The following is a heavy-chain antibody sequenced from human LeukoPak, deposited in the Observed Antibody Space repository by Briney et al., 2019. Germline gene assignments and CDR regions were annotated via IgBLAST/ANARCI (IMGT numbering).Heavy chain of an antibody. J-gene: IGHJ4*02. Sequence: SETLSLTCTVSGGSISSSSYYWGWIRQPPGKGLEWIGSIYCSGSTYYNPSLKSRVTISVDTSKNQFSLKLSSVTAADTAVYYCARYDYYDSSGFTSFDYWGQGTLVTVSS. D-gene: IGHD3-22*01. V-gene: IGHV4-39*01. CDR3: ARYDYYDSSGFTSFDY. CDR2: IYCSGST. CDR1: GGSISSSSYY.